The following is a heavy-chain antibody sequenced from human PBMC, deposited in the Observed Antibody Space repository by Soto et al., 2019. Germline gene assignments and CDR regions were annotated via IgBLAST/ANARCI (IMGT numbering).Heavy chain of an antibody. D-gene: IGHD3-10*01. CDR3: ARLFTVTTDYYFGMDV. CDR2: IHSDGSS. CDR1: GVSITGSY. Sequence: VQLRESGPGLVKPSETLSLSCIVSGVSITGSYWSWVRQPAGKRLEWIGRIHSDGSSNYNPSLNGRLTMSLDRSKTQFSLNLRSVTAADTAIYFCARLFTVTTDYYFGMDVWGQGTTVTVSS. J-gene: IGHJ6*02. V-gene: IGHV4-4*07.